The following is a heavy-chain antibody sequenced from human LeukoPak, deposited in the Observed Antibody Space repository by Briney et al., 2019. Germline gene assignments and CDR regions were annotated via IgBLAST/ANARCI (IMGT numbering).Heavy chain of an antibody. D-gene: IGHD3-22*01. V-gene: IGHV4-4*07. CDR2: IYTSGST. CDR3: ARERTVVVITGGWFDP. CDR1: GGSISSYY. J-gene: IGHJ5*02. Sequence: SETLSLTCTVSGGSISSYYWSWIRQPAGKGLEWTGRIYTSGSTNYNPSLKSRVTMSVDTSKNQFSLKLSSVTAADTAVYYCARERTVVVITGGWFDPWGQGTLVTVSS.